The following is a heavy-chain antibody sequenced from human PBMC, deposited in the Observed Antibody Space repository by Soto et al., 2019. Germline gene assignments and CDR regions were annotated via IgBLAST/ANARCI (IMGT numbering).Heavy chain of an antibody. CDR3: ARHNYGSGSTYFDY. CDR2: IYYSGST. CDR1: GVSISSYY. V-gene: IGHV4-59*08. Sequence: PSETLSLTCTVSGVSISSYYWIWIRQPPGKGLEWIGYIYYSGSTNYNPSLKSRVTISVDTSKNQFSLKLNSMTAADTAVYYCARHNYGSGSTYFDYWGQGTLVTVSS. J-gene: IGHJ4*02. D-gene: IGHD3-10*01.